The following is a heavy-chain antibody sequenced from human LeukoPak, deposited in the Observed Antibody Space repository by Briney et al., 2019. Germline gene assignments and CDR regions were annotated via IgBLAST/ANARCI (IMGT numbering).Heavy chain of an antibody. Sequence: PGGSLRLSCAASGFTFSHYWMHWVRQAPGKGLVWVSRISSDGSDTTYADSVKGRFTISRDNAKNTVYLQMNYLSAEDTGVYYCARAREAQWLVDYWGQGTLVTVSS. CDR2: ISSDGSDT. D-gene: IGHD6-19*01. CDR1: GFTFSHYW. V-gene: IGHV3-74*01. CDR3: ARAREAQWLVDY. J-gene: IGHJ4*02.